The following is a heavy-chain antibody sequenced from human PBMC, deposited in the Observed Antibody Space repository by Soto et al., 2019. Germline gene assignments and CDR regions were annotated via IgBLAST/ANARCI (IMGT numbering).Heavy chain of an antibody. CDR1: GGSFGGYY. V-gene: IGHV4-34*01. CDR3: ARGKPVLLWFGESAGVDV. J-gene: IGHJ6*02. Sequence: PSETLSLTCAVYGGSFGGYYWSWIREPPGKGLEWIGEINHSGSTNYNPSLKSRVTISVDTSKNQFSLKLSSVTAADTAVYYCARGKPVLLWFGESAGVDVWGQGTTVTVS. CDR2: INHSGST. D-gene: IGHD3-10*01.